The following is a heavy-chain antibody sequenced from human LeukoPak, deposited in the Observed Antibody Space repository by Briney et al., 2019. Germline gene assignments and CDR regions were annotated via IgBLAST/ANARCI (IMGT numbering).Heavy chain of an antibody. CDR2: ISSSGSTI. CDR1: GFTFSSYE. J-gene: IGHJ1*01. Sequence: PGGSLRLSCAGSGFTFSSYEMNWVRQAPGKGLEWVSYISSSGSTIYYADSVKGRFTISRDNAKNSLYLQMNSLRAEDTAVYYCARDLYDSSGYYYPAPEYFQHWGQGTLVTVSS. D-gene: IGHD3-22*01. CDR3: ARDLYDSSGYYYPAPEYFQH. V-gene: IGHV3-48*03.